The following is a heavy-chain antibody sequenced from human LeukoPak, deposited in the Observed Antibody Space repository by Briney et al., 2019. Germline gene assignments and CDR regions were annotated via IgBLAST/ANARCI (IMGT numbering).Heavy chain of an antibody. CDR2: IIPIFSSA. CDR3: ARGDYGSGPYGMDV. J-gene: IGHJ6*02. V-gene: IGHV1-69*01. Sequence: GASVKVSCKPSGGTFSNYAISGVGQAPGHGLEWMGGIIPIFSSANYAQKFQGRVTITADESTSTAYMELSSLRTEDTAVYYCARGDYGSGPYGMDVWGQGTTVTVSS. CDR1: GGTFSNYA. D-gene: IGHD3-10*01.